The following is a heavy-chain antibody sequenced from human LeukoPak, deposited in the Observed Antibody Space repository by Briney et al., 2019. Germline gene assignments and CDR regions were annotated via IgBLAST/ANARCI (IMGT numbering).Heavy chain of an antibody. CDR3: ARALDYYDSSGYYSYYYYMDV. CDR1: GYSISSGYY. D-gene: IGHD3-22*01. CDR2: IYHSGST. J-gene: IGHJ6*03. Sequence: KPSETLSLTCTVSGYSISSGYYWGWVRPPPGKGLEWIGSIYHSGSTYYNPSLKSRVTISVDTSKNQFSLKLSSVTAADTAVYYCARALDYYDSSGYYSYYYYMDVWGKGTTVTVSS. V-gene: IGHV4-38-2*02.